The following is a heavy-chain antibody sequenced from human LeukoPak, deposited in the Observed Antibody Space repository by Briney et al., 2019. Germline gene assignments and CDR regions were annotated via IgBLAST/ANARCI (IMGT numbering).Heavy chain of an antibody. Sequence: ASVKVSCKASGYKFTDDYMHWARQAPGQGLEFMGWINPDSGFTNYAQKFKGRVTMTRDTSISTAYLEVSSLTSDDTAVYYCAPTTEAYTSWWKVWGQGTLVTVSS. D-gene: IGHD3-16*01. J-gene: IGHJ4*02. V-gene: IGHV1-2*02. CDR3: APTTEAYTSWWKV. CDR2: INPDSGFT. CDR1: GYKFTDDY.